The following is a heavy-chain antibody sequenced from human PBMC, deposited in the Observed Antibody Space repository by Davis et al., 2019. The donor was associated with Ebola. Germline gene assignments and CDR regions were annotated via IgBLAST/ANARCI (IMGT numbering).Heavy chain of an antibody. Sequence: PGGSLRLSCAASGFTFSGSAMHWVRQASGRGLEWVGRIRDKANNYATAYTPSVKGRFTISRDDSKNTAYLQMNGLKIEDTAIYYCSRHTDWGQGTLVTVSS. V-gene: IGHV3-73*01. J-gene: IGHJ4*02. CDR3: SRHTD. CDR2: IRDKANNYAT. CDR1: GFTFSGSA. D-gene: IGHD2-8*02.